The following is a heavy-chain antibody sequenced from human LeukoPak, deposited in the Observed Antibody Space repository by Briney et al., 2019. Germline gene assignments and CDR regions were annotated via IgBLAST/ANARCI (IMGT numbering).Heavy chain of an antibody. V-gene: IGHV3-33*01. Sequence: PGRSLRLSCAASGFSFSTYGMHWVRQAPGKGLEWVGMIWYDASGQHYADSVKGRFTISRDTSKNTLYLQMNSLRAEDTAVYFCARDSLYDDNGYYHYFDYWGQGTLVTVSS. D-gene: IGHD3-22*01. CDR2: IWYDASGQ. CDR3: ARDSLYDDNGYYHYFDY. CDR1: GFSFSTYG. J-gene: IGHJ4*02.